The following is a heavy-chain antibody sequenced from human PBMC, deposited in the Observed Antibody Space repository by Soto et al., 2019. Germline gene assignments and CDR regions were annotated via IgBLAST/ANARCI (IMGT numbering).Heavy chain of an antibody. J-gene: IGHJ4*02. D-gene: IGHD1-26*01. CDR2: IYPLNSDT. CDR3: ARREISGFHDY. CDR1: GYSFTTYW. V-gene: IGHV5-51*01. Sequence: GESLKISCKASGYSFTTYWIGWVRQMPGKGLEWMGIIYPLNSDTRYSPSFQGQVTMSADKSINTAYLQWSSLKASDTAMYYCARREISGFHDYRGKGTLVTVSS.